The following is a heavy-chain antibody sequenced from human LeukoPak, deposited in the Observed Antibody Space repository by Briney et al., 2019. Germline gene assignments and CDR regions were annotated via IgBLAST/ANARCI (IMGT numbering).Heavy chain of an antibody. CDR2: ITSSSYI. V-gene: IGHV3-21*01. D-gene: IGHD6-13*01. CDR1: GFTFSSYT. J-gene: IGHJ4*02. CDR3: ARGGRGSSWYWSDY. Sequence: GGSLRLSCAASGFTFSSYTINWVRQAPWKGLEWVSAITSSSYIYYTDSVKGRFTVSRDNAKNSLYLQMNSLRAEDTAVYYCARGGRGSSWYWSDYWGQGTLVTVSS.